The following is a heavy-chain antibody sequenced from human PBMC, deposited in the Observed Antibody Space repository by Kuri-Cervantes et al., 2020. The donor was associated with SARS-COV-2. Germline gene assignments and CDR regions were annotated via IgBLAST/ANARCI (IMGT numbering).Heavy chain of an antibody. Sequence: ASVKVSCKASGYTFTSYGISWVRQAPGQGLEWMGWISAYNGNTNYAQKLQGRVTVTTDTSTSTAYMELSSLRSEDTAVYYCASSGRERDTIFGVVMLSGWFDPWGQGTLVTVSS. CDR2: ISAYNGNT. CDR3: ASSGRERDTIFGVVMLSGWFDP. J-gene: IGHJ5*02. D-gene: IGHD3-3*01. CDR1: GYTFTSYG. V-gene: IGHV1-18*01.